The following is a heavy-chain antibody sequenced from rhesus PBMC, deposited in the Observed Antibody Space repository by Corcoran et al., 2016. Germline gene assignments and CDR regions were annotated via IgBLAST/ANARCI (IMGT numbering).Heavy chain of an antibody. CDR2: IYGSSTST. CDR1: GRSISDSYR. J-gene: IGHJ4*01. V-gene: IGHV4S10*01. D-gene: IGHD6-31*01. Sequence: QVQLQESGPGVVKPSETLSLTCAVSGRSISDSYRWSWIRQPPGKGLEWIGYIYGSSTSTNYNPSLKSRVTISKDTSKNQFSLKLSSVTAADTAVYYCARSRGSGWYYFDYWGQGVLVTVSS. CDR3: ARSRGSGWYYFDY.